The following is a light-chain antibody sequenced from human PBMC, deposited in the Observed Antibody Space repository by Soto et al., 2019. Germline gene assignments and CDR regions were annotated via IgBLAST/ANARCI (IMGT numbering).Light chain of an antibody. Sequence: DVVMTQSPDSLAVSLGERATINCKSSQSVLYSSNNENYLAWYQQKPGQPPKLLIYRASTRESGVPDRFSCSGSGTDFTLTISSLQAEDVAVYYCQQYYTTIAFGQGTRLDMK. V-gene: IGKV4-1*01. CDR3: QQYYTTIA. CDR1: QSVLYSSNNENY. J-gene: IGKJ5*01. CDR2: RAS.